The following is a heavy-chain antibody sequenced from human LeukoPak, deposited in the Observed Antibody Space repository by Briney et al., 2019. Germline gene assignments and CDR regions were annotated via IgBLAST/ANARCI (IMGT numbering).Heavy chain of an antibody. CDR2: INWNGGST. Sequence: GGSLRLSCAASGFTFDDYGMSWVRQAPGKGLEWVSGINWNGGSTGYADSVEGRFTISRDNAKNSLYLQMNSLRAEDTALYYCARDHRPGYSYGSPGYWGQGTLVTVSS. D-gene: IGHD5-18*01. V-gene: IGHV3-20*04. J-gene: IGHJ4*02. CDR1: GFTFDDYG. CDR3: ARDHRPGYSYGSPGY.